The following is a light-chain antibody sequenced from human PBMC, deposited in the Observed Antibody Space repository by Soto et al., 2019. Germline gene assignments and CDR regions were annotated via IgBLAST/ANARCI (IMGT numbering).Light chain of an antibody. J-gene: IGKJ1*01. CDR3: QQSYSTPRT. CDR1: QSVSSN. CDR2: GAS. V-gene: IGKV3D-15*01. Sequence: EIVMTQSPATLSVSPGERATLSCRASQSVSSNLAWYQQKPGQAPRLLIYGASNRATGIPDRFSGSGSGTDFTLSISRLEPEDFAVYYCQQSYSTPRTFGQGTKVDI.